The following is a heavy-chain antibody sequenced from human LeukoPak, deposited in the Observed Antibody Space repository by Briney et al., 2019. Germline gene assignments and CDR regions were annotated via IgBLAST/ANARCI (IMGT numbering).Heavy chain of an antibody. Sequence: PGGSLRLSCAASGFTFSSYSMNWVRQAPGKGLEWVSYISSSSNTIYYADSVKGRFTISRDNAKNSLSLQMNSLRAEDTAVYYCASLVVVPVATGGSFDPRGQGTLVTVSS. CDR1: GFTFSSYS. CDR3: ASLVVVPVATGGSFDP. CDR2: ISSSSNTI. J-gene: IGHJ5*02. D-gene: IGHD2-2*01. V-gene: IGHV3-48*04.